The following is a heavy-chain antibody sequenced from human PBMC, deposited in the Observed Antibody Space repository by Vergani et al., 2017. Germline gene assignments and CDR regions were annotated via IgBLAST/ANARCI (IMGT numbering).Heavy chain of an antibody. CDR2: ISSSSSYI. J-gene: IGHJ4*02. CDR1: GFTFSSYS. V-gene: IGHV3-21*04. CDR3: AKDLLMSNWNYGSYDY. D-gene: IGHD1-7*01. Sequence: EVQLVESGGGLVKPGGSLRLSCAASGFTFSSYSMNWVRQAPGKGLEWVSSISSSSSYIYYADSVKGRFTISRDNAKNSLYLQMNSLRAEDTAVYYCAKDLLMSNWNYGSYDYWGQGTLVTVSS.